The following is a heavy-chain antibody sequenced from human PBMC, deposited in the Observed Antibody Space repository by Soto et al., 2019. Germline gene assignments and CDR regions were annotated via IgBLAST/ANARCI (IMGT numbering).Heavy chain of an antibody. CDR3: ARDLADGALRYYFDY. CDR2: IIPIFGTA. Sequence: GASVKVSCKASGGTFSSYAISWVRQAPGQGLEWMGGIIPIFGTANYAQKFQGRVTITADESTSTAYMELSSLRSEDTAVYYCARDLADGALRYYFDYWGQGTLVTVSS. D-gene: IGHD3-10*01. CDR1: GGTFSSYA. J-gene: IGHJ4*02. V-gene: IGHV1-69*13.